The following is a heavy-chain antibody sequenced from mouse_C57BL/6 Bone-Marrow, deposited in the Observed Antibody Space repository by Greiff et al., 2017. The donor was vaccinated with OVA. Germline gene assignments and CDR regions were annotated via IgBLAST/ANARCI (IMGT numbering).Heavy chain of an antibody. V-gene: IGHV1-39*01. CDR1: GYSFTDYN. Sequence: EVQLQQSGPELVKPGASVKISCKASGYSFTDYNMNWVKQSNGKSLEWIGVINPNSGPTSYTQKFKGKATLTVDQSSSTAYMQLNSLTSEDSAVYYCARWATVVAKDWYFDVWGTGTTVTVSS. CDR2: INPNSGPT. CDR3: ARWATVVAKDWYFDV. D-gene: IGHD1-1*01. J-gene: IGHJ1*03.